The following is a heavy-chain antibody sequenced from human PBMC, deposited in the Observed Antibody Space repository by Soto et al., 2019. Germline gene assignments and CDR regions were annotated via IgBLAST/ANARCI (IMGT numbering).Heavy chain of an antibody. D-gene: IGHD2-15*01. V-gene: IGHV3-23*01. CDR3: AKGQGDPAVVPSTWPFDS. Sequence: GGSLRLSCAASGFTFSNYAMSWVRQAPGKGLVWVSSMSGSGGSTYYADSVKGRFTISRDNSKNTLYLQMNSLRAEDTAVYYCAKGQGDPAVVPSTWPFDSWGQGTLVTVSS. CDR2: MSGSGGST. CDR1: GFTFSNYA. J-gene: IGHJ4*02.